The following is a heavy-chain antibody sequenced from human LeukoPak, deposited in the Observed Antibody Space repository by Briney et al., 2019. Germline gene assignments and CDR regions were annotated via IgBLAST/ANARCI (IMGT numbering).Heavy chain of an antibody. Sequence: GGSLRLSSAASGFTFSNAWMSWVRQAPGKGLEWVGRIKSKTDGGTTDYAAPVKGRFTISRDDSKNTLYLQMNSLKTEDTAVYYCTTGGLWLGELLYRRVGYYYYYMDVWGKGTTVTVSS. CDR3: TTGGLWLGELLYRRVGYYYYYMDV. V-gene: IGHV3-15*01. CDR2: IKSKTDGGTT. CDR1: GFTFSNAW. D-gene: IGHD3-10*01. J-gene: IGHJ6*03.